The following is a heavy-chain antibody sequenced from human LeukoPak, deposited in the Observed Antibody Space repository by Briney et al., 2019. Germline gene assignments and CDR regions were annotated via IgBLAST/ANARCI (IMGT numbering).Heavy chain of an antibody. CDR3: ARDLSTVTTLSYYYGMDV. V-gene: IGHV3-66*01. Sequence: GGSLRLSCAASGFTVSSNYMSWVRQAPGKGLEGVSVIYSGGSTYYADSVKGRFTISRDNSKNTLYLQMNSLRAEDTAVYYCARDLSTVTTLSYYYGMDVWGQGTTVTVSS. CDR1: GFTVSSNY. CDR2: IYSGGST. J-gene: IGHJ6*02. D-gene: IGHD4-17*01.